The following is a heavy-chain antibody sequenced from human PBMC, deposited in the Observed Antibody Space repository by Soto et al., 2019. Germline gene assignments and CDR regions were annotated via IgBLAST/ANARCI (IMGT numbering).Heavy chain of an antibody. D-gene: IGHD2-2*02. J-gene: IGHJ6*02. CDR3: AREVVLAAIIYYYYGLVV. CDR2: TYYRSKWYN. CDR1: GDSVSSNSAA. Sequence: SQTLSLTCAISGDSVSSNSAAWSWIRQSPSRGLEWLGRTYYRSKWYNDYAVSVKSRITINPDTSKNQFSLQLNSVTPEDTAVYSCAREVVLAAIIYYYYGLVVWGRGPTVTVSS. V-gene: IGHV6-1*01.